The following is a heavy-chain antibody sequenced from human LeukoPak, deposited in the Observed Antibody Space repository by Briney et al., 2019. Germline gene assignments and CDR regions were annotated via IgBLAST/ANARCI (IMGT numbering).Heavy chain of an antibody. Sequence: SVKVSCKASRGTFSSYAISWVRQAPGQGLEWMGRIIPILGIANYAQKFQGRVTITADKSTSTAYMELSSLRSEDTAVYYCARADTAMERSFDYWGQGTLVTVSS. CDR3: ARADTAMERSFDY. CDR1: RGTFSSYA. D-gene: IGHD5-18*01. V-gene: IGHV1-69*04. J-gene: IGHJ4*02. CDR2: IIPILGIA.